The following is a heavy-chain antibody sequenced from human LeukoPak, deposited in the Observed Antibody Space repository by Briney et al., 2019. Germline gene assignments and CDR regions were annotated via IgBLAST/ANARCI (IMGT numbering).Heavy chain of an antibody. CDR3: ITVTTHDY. V-gene: IGHV3-73*01. CDR2: IRSKANSYAT. J-gene: IGHJ4*02. Sequence: PGGSLRLSCAASGFTFSGSAMHWVRQASGKGLEWVGRIRSKANSYATAYAASVKGRFTISRDDSKNTAYLQTNSLKTEDTAVYYCITVTTHDYWGQGTLVTVSS. CDR1: GFTFSGSA. D-gene: IGHD4-17*01.